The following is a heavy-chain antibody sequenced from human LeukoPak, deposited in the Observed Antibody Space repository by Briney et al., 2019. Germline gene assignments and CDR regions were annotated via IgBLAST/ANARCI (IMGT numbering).Heavy chain of an antibody. V-gene: IGHV3-15*01. Sequence: GGSLRLSCAASGFTFSNAWMSWVRQAPGKGLEWVGRIKSKTDGGTTDYAAPVKGRFTISRDDSKNTLYLQMNSLKTEDTAVYYCTTVFSSGWYGVRDYWGQGTLVTVS. CDR1: GFTFSNAW. J-gene: IGHJ4*02. CDR3: TTVFSSGWYGVRDY. D-gene: IGHD6-19*01. CDR2: IKSKTDGGTT.